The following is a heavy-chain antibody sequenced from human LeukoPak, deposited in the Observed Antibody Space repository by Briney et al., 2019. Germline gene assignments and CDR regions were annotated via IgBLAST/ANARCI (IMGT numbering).Heavy chain of an antibody. CDR2: IESDGSIK. D-gene: IGHD6-6*01. V-gene: IGHV3-30*02. Sequence: GGSLRLSCAASGFTFSSYGMHWVRQAPGKGLEWVAFIESDGSIKRYADSVKGRLTISRDNSKNTLYLQMNSLRAEDTAVYYCXRDQYRSSNYFDFWGQGTLVTVSS. CDR1: GFTFSSYG. J-gene: IGHJ4*02. CDR3: XRDQYRSSNYFDF.